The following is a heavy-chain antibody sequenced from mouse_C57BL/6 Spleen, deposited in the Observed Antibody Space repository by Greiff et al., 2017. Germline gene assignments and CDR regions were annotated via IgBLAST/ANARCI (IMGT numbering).Heavy chain of an antibody. V-gene: IGHV1-18*01. CDR1: GYTFTDYN. CDR3: ARGDYDPAWFAY. Sequence: EVQLQQSGPELVKPGASVKIPCKASGYTFTDYNMDWVKQSHGKSLEWIGDINPNNGGPIYNQKFKGKATLTVDKSSSTAYMELRSLTSEDTAVYYCARGDYDPAWFAYWGQGTLVTVSA. CDR2: INPNNGGP. J-gene: IGHJ3*01. D-gene: IGHD2-4*01.